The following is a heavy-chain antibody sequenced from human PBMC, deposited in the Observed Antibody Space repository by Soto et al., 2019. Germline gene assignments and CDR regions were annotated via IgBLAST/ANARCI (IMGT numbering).Heavy chain of an antibody. D-gene: IGHD6-19*01. J-gene: IGHJ5*02. V-gene: IGHV3-23*01. CDR3: ARCTVDTIVTSGWCHYLDP. CDR1: GFTFSSSA. Sequence: DVQLLDSGGGLVQPGGSLRLTCAASGFTFSSSAMSWVRQAPGKGLEWVSAVSGSGGTTYYAASVRGRFTISRDNSKNTLYLKMNSLRAEDTAIYFCARCTVDTIVTSGWCHYLDPWGQGTLVTVSS. CDR2: VSGSGGTT.